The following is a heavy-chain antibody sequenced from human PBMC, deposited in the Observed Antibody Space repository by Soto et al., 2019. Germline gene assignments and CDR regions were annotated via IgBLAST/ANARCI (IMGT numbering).Heavy chain of an antibody. CDR1: GGTFSSYT. CDR2: ISASHGDS. CDR3: ARAATTTEKYYYYMDV. D-gene: IGHD1-1*01. J-gene: IGHJ6*03. Sequence: ASVKVSCKASGGTFSSYTISWVRQAPGQGLEWMGRISASHGDSNIAQRVQGRLTMTTDTSTSTAYMELRSLRSDDTAVYFCARAATTTEKYYYYMDVWGKGTTVTVSS. V-gene: IGHV1-18*01.